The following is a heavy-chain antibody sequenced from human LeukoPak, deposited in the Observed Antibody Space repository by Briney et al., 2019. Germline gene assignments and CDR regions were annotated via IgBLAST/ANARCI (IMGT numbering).Heavy chain of an antibody. V-gene: IGHV1-2*02. Sequence: GASVKVSCKASGYTFTGYSLHWVRQAPGQGLDWVGWINANSGGTNCAQKFQGRVTMTRNPSISTAYMELSRLTSDDTAVYYCARYESLSSGWYREFDYWGQGTLVTVSS. D-gene: IGHD6-19*01. J-gene: IGHJ4*02. CDR2: INANSGGT. CDR3: ARYESLSSGWYREFDY. CDR1: GYTFTGYS.